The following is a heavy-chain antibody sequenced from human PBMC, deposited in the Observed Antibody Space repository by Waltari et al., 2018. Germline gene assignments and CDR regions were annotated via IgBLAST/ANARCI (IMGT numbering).Heavy chain of an antibody. CDR2: IYHSGST. Sequence: QVQLQESGPGLVKPSGTLSLTCAVSGGSISSSNWWSWVRQPPGKGLEWIGEIYHSGSTNYNPALKSRCTISVDKSKNQFSLKLSSVTAADTAVYYCARVGYGSGSYPLGYYYYGMDVWGQGTTVTVSS. V-gene: IGHV4-4*02. D-gene: IGHD3-10*01. J-gene: IGHJ6*02. CDR1: GGSISSSNW. CDR3: ARVGYGSGSYPLGYYYYGMDV.